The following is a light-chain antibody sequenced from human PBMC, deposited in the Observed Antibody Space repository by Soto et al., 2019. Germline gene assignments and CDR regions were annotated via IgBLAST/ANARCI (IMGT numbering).Light chain of an antibody. CDR3: LSYADTAYV. Sequence: QSVLTQPPSASGSPGQPVTISCAGTSSDVGGYNYVSWYQQYPGKVPKPMIYEVSERPSGVPDRFSGSKSGNTAFLTVSGLQAEDEADYYCLSYADTAYVFGTGTKATVL. J-gene: IGLJ1*01. V-gene: IGLV2-8*01. CDR2: EVS. CDR1: SSDVGGYNY.